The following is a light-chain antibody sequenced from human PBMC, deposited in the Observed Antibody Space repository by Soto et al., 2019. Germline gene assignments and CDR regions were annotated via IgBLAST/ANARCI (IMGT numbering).Light chain of an antibody. V-gene: IGKV3-20*01. CDR3: KQYGSSGT. CDR1: QSVSNNY. J-gene: IGKJ1*01. Sequence: EIELTQSPGTLSLSPGDRATLSCRASQSVSNNYLAWYQQKPGQAPRLLIYAASNRATGIQDRFSGSGSGTDFTLTISRLEPEDFAVYYCKQYGSSGTCGQGTKVDIK. CDR2: AAS.